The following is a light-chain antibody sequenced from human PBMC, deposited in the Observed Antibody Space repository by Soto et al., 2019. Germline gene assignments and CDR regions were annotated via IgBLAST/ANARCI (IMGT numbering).Light chain of an antibody. CDR3: QQRSNWPPIT. CDR2: DAS. Sequence: EIVLTQSPATLSLSPGERATLSCRASQRVSSYLAWYQQKPGQAPRLLIYDASNRATGIPARFSGSGSGTYCTLTISSLEPEDFAVYYCQQRSNWPPITFGQGTRLEIK. CDR1: QRVSSY. J-gene: IGKJ5*01. V-gene: IGKV3-11*01.